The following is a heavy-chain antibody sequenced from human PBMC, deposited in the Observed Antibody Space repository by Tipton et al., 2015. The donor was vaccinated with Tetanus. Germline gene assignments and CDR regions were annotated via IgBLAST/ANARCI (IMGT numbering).Heavy chain of an antibody. J-gene: IGHJ5*02. CDR1: GGTVSSDV. D-gene: IGHD6-19*01. Sequence: QSGAEVKRPGSSVKVSCKASGGTVSSDVISWVRQAPGQGLEWMGGIIPMFGKTHYAQKFQGRVTITTDEVTNTVYMEMGGLRPEDTAAYYCARVGGIPVTVSKYWFDPWGQGSLVTVSS. V-gene: IGHV1-69*05. CDR2: IIPMFGKT. CDR3: ARVGGIPVTVSKYWFDP.